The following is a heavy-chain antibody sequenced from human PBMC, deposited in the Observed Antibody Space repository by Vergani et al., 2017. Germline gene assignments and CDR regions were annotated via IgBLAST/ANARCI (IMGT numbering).Heavy chain of an antibody. Sequence: QVQLQQWGAGLLKPSATLSLTCAVYGGSFSGYYWSWIRQPPGKGLEWIGEINHSGSTNYNPSLKSRVTISVDTSKNQFSLKLSSVTAADTAVYYCARALRIQLWLRDLYYFDYWGQGTLVTVSS. D-gene: IGHD5-18*01. CDR1: GGSFSGYY. V-gene: IGHV4-34*01. J-gene: IGHJ4*02. CDR2: INHSGST. CDR3: ARALRIQLWLRDLYYFDY.